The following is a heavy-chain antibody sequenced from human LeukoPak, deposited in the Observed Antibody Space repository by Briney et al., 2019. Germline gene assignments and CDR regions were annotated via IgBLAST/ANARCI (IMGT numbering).Heavy chain of an antibody. Sequence: GGSLRLSCVASGFTFSSYGMHWVRQAPGKGQEWVAVIWYDGSNKYYADSVKGRFTISRDNSKNTVYLQMNSLRAEDTAVYYCASGSRFDYWGQGTLVTVSS. J-gene: IGHJ4*02. CDR2: IWYDGSNK. V-gene: IGHV3-33*01. CDR3: ASGSRFDY. D-gene: IGHD5/OR15-5a*01. CDR1: GFTFSSYG.